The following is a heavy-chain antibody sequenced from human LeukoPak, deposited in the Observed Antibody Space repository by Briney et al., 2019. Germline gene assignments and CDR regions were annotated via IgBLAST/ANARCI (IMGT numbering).Heavy chain of an antibody. CDR1: GFTFSSYA. J-gene: IGHJ6*02. CDR2: ISYDGSNK. Sequence: GRSLRLSCAASGFTFSSYAMHWVRQAPGKGLEWVAGISYDGSNKYYADSVKGRFTISRDNSKNTLYLQMNSLRAEDTAVYYCARGRYSYGPYYYYGMDVWGQGTTVTVSS. V-gene: IGHV3-30-3*01. CDR3: ARGRYSYGPYYYYGMDV. D-gene: IGHD5-18*01.